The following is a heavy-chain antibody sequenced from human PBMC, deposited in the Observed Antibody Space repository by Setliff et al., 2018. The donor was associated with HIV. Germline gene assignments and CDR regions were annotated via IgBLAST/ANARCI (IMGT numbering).Heavy chain of an antibody. CDR1: GDTSNSYA. J-gene: IGHJ4*02. Sequence: SVKVSCKASGDTSNSYAIRWVRQAPGQGPEWMGGIIPIFGSPQYAPQFRGRATITADESSRTAYMGLTSLKSEDSAVYYCASASGDYEPYQYWGQGTLVTVSS. V-gene: IGHV1-69*13. CDR3: ASASGDYEPYQY. D-gene: IGHD4-17*01. CDR2: IIPIFGSP.